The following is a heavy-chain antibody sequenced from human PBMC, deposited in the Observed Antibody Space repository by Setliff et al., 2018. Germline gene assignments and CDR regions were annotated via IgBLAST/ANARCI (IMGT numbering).Heavy chain of an antibody. Sequence: GGSLRLSCAASGITFKNAWMTLVRQAPGKGLEWVGRSKSSTEDASTDLAAAVKGRVTMSRDDSRNTVYLQVSSLKSEYTALYFCATGPRDNRNFLNWLGSWGQGTLVTVSS. J-gene: IGHJ5*01. CDR3: ATGPRDNRNFLNWLGS. V-gene: IGHV3-15*01. D-gene: IGHD3-3*01. CDR1: GITFKNAW. CDR2: SKSSTEDAST.